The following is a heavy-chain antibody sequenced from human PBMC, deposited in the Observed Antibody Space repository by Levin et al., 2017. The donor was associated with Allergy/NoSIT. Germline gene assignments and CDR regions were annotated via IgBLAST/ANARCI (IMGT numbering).Heavy chain of an antibody. V-gene: IGHV5-51*01. CDR3: AGGLFPDNGFDI. Sequence: GESLKISCKGSGYSFTSNWIGWVRQMPGKGLEWMGVIYPGDSTTTYSPSFQGQVTISADKSISTAYLQWSSLQASDTAMYYCAGGLFPDNGFDIWGQGTMVTVSS. CDR1: GYSFTSNW. CDR2: IYPGDSTT. D-gene: IGHD2-15*01. J-gene: IGHJ3*02.